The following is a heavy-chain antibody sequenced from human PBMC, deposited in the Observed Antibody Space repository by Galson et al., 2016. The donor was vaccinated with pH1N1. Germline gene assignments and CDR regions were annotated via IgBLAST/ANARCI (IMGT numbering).Heavy chain of an antibody. J-gene: IGHJ4*02. CDR1: GGSITSGDYY. V-gene: IGHV4-30-4*01. CDR2: ISYSGST. Sequence: PLSLTCTVSGGSITSGDYYWSWIRQPPGKGLEWIGYISYSGSTYYNPSLNSRVTISLDPTKNHFSLKLSSVTAADTAVYYCARGRNYGDYWGQGTIVTVSS. CDR3: ARGRNYGDY.